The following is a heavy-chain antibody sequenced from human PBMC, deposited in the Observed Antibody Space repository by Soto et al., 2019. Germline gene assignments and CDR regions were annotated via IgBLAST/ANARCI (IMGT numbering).Heavy chain of an antibody. V-gene: IGHV3-23*01. CDR3: AKKGFVVVLAAFDS. CDR1: GFTFSNYD. D-gene: IGHD2-15*01. Sequence: PGGSLRLSCAASGFTFSNYDISWVRQAPGKGLEWVSRISGSGGSTYYADSVKGRFTISRDNSKNTLCLEMNSLRADDTAVYYCAKKGFVVVLAAFDSWGQGTLVTVSS. J-gene: IGHJ4*02. CDR2: ISGSGGST.